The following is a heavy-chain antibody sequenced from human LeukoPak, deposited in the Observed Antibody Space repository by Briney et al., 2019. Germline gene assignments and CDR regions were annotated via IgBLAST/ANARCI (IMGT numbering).Heavy chain of an antibody. J-gene: IGHJ4*02. CDR3: AIPPGYCGNGCSFDH. V-gene: IGHV5-51*01. CDR2: IYPGDYET. CDR1: GYSFSNYW. D-gene: IGHD2-21*02. Sequence: GESLKISCEGSGYSFSNYWIGWVRQMPGKGLEWMGIIYPGDYETRHSPSFQGLVTISVDKSISTAYLQWSSLKASDTAMYYCAIPPGYCGNGCSFDHWGQGTLVTVSS.